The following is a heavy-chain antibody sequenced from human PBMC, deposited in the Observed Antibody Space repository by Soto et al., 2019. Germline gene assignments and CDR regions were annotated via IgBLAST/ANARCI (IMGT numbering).Heavy chain of an antibody. CDR3: ASLAAAGPYYYYGMDV. CDR2: IYYSGST. D-gene: IGHD6-13*01. Sequence: SETLSLTCTVSGGSISSSSYYWCWIRQPPGKGLEWIGSIYYSGSTYYNPSLKSRVTISVDTSKNQFSLKLSSVTAADTAVYYCASLAAAGPYYYYGMDVWGQGTTVTVSS. J-gene: IGHJ6*02. V-gene: IGHV4-39*01. CDR1: GGSISSSSYY.